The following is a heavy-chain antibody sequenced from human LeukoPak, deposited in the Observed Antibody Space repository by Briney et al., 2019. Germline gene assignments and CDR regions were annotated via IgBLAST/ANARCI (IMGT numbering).Heavy chain of an antibody. CDR3: ARISVTGEYSSSWYEDYFDY. J-gene: IGHJ4*02. CDR1: GFTFSSYW. D-gene: IGHD6-13*01. V-gene: IGHV3-7*01. Sequence: PGGSLRLSCAASGFTFSSYWMSWVRQAPGKGLEWVANIKQDGSEKYYVDSVKGRFTISRDNAKNSLYLQMNSLRAEDTAVYYCARISVTGEYSSSWYEDYFDYWGQGTLVTVSS. CDR2: IKQDGSEK.